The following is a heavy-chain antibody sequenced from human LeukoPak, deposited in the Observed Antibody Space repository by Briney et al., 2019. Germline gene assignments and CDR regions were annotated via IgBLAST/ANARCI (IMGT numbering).Heavy chain of an antibody. D-gene: IGHD2-2*01. CDR2: INHSGST. Sequence: SETLSLTCAVYGGSFSGYHWSWIRQPPGKGLEWIGEINHSGSTNYNPSLKSRVTISVDTSKNQFSLKLSSVTAADTAVYYCARERGPYTVVVPAAMPYYFDYWGQGTLVTVSS. V-gene: IGHV4-34*01. J-gene: IGHJ4*02. CDR1: GGSFSGYH. CDR3: ARERGPYTVVVPAAMPYYFDY.